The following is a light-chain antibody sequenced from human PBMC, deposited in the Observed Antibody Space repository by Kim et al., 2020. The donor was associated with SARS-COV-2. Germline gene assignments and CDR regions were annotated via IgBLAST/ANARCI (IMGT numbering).Light chain of an antibody. CDR1: QSLSSD. CDR3: QQYNNWPRT. V-gene: IGKV3-15*01. Sequence: EIVMTQSPATLSVSPGERATLSCRASQSLSSDLAWYQQKPGQAPRLLIYGASTRATGIPARFSGSGSATEFTLTISSLQSVDFAIYYCQQYNNWPRTFGPGTKVDIK. CDR2: GAS. J-gene: IGKJ1*01.